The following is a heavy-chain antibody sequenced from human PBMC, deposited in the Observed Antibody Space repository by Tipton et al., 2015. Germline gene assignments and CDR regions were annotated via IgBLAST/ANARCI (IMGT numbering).Heavy chain of an antibody. CDR2: TYYRSNWNN. CDR3: ARGAQHSTWS. V-gene: IGHV6-1*01. Sequence: VKPSQTLSLTCAISGDSVSSNTAAWHWIRQSPSRGLEWLGRTYYRSNWNNDYAVSVKSRITITPDTSKNQFTLHLNSVTPDDPAMYYCARGAQHSTWSWGQGTLVTVSS. D-gene: IGHD6-13*01. J-gene: IGHJ5*02. CDR1: GDSVSSNTAA.